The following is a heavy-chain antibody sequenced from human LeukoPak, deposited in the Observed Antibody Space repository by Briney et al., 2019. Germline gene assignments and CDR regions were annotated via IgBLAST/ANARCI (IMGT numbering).Heavy chain of an antibody. Sequence: GGSLRLSCAASGFTFSSYSMNWVRQAPGKGLEWVSVIYSGGSTYYADSVKGRFTISRDNSKNTLYLQMNSLRAEDTAVYYCARGGAAAGTLGYWGQGTLVTVSS. D-gene: IGHD6-13*01. CDR2: IYSGGST. CDR1: GFTFSSYS. V-gene: IGHV3-53*01. CDR3: ARGGAAAGTLGY. J-gene: IGHJ4*02.